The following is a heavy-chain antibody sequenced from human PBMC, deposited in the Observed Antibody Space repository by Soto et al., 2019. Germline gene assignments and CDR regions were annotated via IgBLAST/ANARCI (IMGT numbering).Heavy chain of an antibody. Sequence: TSETLSLTCTVSGDTITDYYLSWIRQPPGKGLEWIGYIYHSGSTYYNPSLKSRVTISIDTSKTQFSLKLSSVTAADTAVYYCARASRNYFHYCRQGTLVTVSS. V-gene: IGHV4-59*01. CDR3: ARASRNYFHY. J-gene: IGHJ4*02. CDR2: IYHSGST. CDR1: GDTITDYY.